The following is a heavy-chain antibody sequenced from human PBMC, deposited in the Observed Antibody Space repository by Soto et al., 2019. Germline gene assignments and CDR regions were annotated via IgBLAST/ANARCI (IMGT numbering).Heavy chain of an antibody. CDR3: ARDSHVGSGWQLTADY. CDR2: ISGSGGST. CDR1: GFTFSSYA. J-gene: IGHJ4*02. Sequence: GGSLRLSCAASGFTFSSYAMSWVRQGPVTGLEWVSAISGSGGSTYYAESVKGRFTISRDNAKNTLYLQMNSLRAEDTAVYYCARDSHVGSGWQLTADYWGQGTLVTVSS. V-gene: IGHV3-23*01. D-gene: IGHD6-19*01.